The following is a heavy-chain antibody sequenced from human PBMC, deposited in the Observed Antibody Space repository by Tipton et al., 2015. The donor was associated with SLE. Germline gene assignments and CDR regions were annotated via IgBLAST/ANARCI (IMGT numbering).Heavy chain of an antibody. D-gene: IGHD1-7*01. J-gene: IGHJ4*02. CDR3: AAELLDYFDY. Sequence: SLRLSCAASGFTFSSYWMSWVRQAPGKGLEWVANIKQDGSEKYYAASVKGRFTISRDNSKNTLYLQMNSLRAEDTALYYCAAELLDYFDYWGQGTLVTVSS. CDR1: GFTFSSYW. V-gene: IGHV3-7*01. CDR2: IKQDGSEK.